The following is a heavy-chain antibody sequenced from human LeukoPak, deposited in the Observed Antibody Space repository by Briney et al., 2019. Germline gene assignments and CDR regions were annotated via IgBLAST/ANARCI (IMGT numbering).Heavy chain of an antibody. CDR1: GGSISSYY. Sequence: SETLSLTCTISGGSISSYYWNWIRQPPGKGLEWIGYVYYSGSTNYNPSLKSRVTMSVDTSKNQFSMNLNSVTAADTAVYYCARVDIVVVPSASFDYWGQGTLVTVSS. CDR2: VYYSGST. V-gene: IGHV4-59*01. J-gene: IGHJ4*02. D-gene: IGHD2-2*01. CDR3: ARVDIVVVPSASFDY.